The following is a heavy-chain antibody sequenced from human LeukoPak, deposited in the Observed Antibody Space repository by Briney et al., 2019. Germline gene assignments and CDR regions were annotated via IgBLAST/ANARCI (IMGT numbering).Heavy chain of an antibody. Sequence: TSVKVSCKASRYTFTGYYMHWVPQAPRQRLEWMGWINHNSGGTNYAQKFQGRVTMTRDTSISTAYMELSRLRSDDTAVYYCARGYYGDYADYWGQGTLVTASS. CDR3: ARGYYGDYADY. J-gene: IGHJ4*02. CDR2: INHNSGGT. CDR1: RYTFTGYY. V-gene: IGHV1-2*02. D-gene: IGHD4-17*01.